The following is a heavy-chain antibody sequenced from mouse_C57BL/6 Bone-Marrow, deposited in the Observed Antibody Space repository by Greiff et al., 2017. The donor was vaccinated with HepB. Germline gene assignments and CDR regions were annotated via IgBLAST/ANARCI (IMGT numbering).Heavy chain of an antibody. CDR1: GYTFTSYG. D-gene: IGHD1-1*01. Sequence: QVQLQQSGAELARPGASVKLSCKASGYTFTSYGISWVKQRTGQGLEWIGEIYPRSGNTYYNEKFKGKATLTADKSSSTAYMELRSLTSEDSAVYFCASGYYPRTDFDYWGQGTTLTVSS. CDR2: IYPRSGNT. CDR3: ASGYYPRTDFDY. J-gene: IGHJ2*01. V-gene: IGHV1-81*01.